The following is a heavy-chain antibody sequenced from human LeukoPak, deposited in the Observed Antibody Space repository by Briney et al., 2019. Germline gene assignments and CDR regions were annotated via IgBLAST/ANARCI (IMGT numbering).Heavy chain of an antibody. CDR2: ISGSGGST. D-gene: IGHD2-2*01. CDR1: GFTFSSYA. J-gene: IGHJ4*02. CDR3: ASAKYCSSTSCYHPSYYFDY. Sequence: GGSLRLSCAASGFTFSSYAMSWVRQAPGKGLEWVSAISGSGGSTYYADSVKGRFTISRDNSKNTLYLQMNSLRAEDTAVYYCASAKYCSSTSCYHPSYYFDYWGQGTLVTVSS. V-gene: IGHV3-23*01.